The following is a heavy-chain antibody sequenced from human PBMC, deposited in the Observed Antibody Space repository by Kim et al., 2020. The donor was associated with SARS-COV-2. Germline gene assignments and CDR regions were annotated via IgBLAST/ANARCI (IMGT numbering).Heavy chain of an antibody. Sequence: GGSLRLSCAASGFTFDDYAMHWVRQAPGKGLEWVSGISWNSGSIGYADSVKGRFTISRDNAKNSLYLQMNSLRAEDTALYYCAKDTGYSSGGIDYSGQGTLVTVSS. CDR3: AKDTGYSSGGIDY. J-gene: IGHJ4*02. CDR2: ISWNSGSI. D-gene: IGHD6-19*01. CDR1: GFTFDDYA. V-gene: IGHV3-9*01.